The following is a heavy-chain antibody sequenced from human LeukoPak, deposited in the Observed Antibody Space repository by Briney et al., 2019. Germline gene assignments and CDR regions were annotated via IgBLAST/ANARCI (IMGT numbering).Heavy chain of an antibody. V-gene: IGHV3-48*03. D-gene: IGHD6-13*01. CDR1: GFTFSSYE. CDR3: ARVSHMAAAFSLLYHNYGMDV. J-gene: IGHJ6*02. Sequence: PGGFLTLSCAASGFTFSSYEMNWVRQAPGKGLEWVSYISSSGDTIYYADPVKGRFTISRDNAKNSLYLQMNSLRGEDTAVYYCARVSHMAAAFSLLYHNYGMDVWGQGTTVTVSS. CDR2: ISSSGDTI.